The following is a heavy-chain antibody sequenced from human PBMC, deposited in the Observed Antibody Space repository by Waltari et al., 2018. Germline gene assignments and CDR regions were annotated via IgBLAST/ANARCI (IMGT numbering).Heavy chain of an antibody. Sequence: QESGPGLVKPSETLSLTCTVSGGSISSYYWSWIRQPPGKGLEWIGYIYYSGSTNYNPSLKSRVTISVDTSKNQFSLKLSSVTAADTAVYYCARGGSPSAYYYYYMDVWGKGTTVTVSS. CDR1: GGSISSYY. CDR2: IYYSGST. D-gene: IGHD3-10*01. J-gene: IGHJ6*03. V-gene: IGHV4-59*01. CDR3: ARGGSPSAYYYYYMDV.